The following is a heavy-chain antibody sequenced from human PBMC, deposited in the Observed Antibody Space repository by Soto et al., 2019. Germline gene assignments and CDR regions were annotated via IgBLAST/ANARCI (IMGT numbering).Heavy chain of an antibody. CDR1: GFTFSGYA. CDR2: ISGGGDAT. Sequence: EVQLLDSGGGLVQPGGSLRLSCAASGFTFSGYALTWVRQAPGQGMEWVSAISGGGDATFYADSVKGRFTISRDNSENTLYLQMNTLRAEDTAVYYCARKVSGSTGRPDLWYFDLWGRGTLVTVSS. D-gene: IGHD3-10*01. J-gene: IGHJ2*01. CDR3: ARKVSGSTGRPDLWYFDL. V-gene: IGHV3-23*01.